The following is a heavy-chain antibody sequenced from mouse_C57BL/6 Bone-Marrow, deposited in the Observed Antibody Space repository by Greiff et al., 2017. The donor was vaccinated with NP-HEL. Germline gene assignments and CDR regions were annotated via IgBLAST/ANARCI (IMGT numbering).Heavy chain of an antibody. Sequence: VQLQQPGAELVKPGASVKMSCKASGYTFTSYWITWVKQRPGQGLEWIGDIYPGSGSTNYNGKFKSKATLTVDTSSSTAYMQLSRLTSEDSAVYYCARWADDSDAMDYWGQGTSVTVSS. D-gene: IGHD2-4*01. V-gene: IGHV1-55*01. J-gene: IGHJ4*01. CDR2: IYPGSGST. CDR3: ARWADDSDAMDY. CDR1: GYTFTSYW.